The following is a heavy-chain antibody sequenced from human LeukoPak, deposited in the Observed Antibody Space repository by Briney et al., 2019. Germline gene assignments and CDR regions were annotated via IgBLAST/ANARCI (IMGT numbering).Heavy chain of an antibody. D-gene: IGHD3-10*01. J-gene: IGHJ4*02. CDR2: ISSSGSTI. Sequence: GGSLRLSCAASGFTFSVYYMSWIRQAPGKGLEWVSYISSSGSTIYYADSVKGRFTISRDNAKNSLYLQMNSLRAEDTAVYYCARGSTGLWFGEYYFDYWGQGTLVTVSS. CDR1: GFTFSVYY. CDR3: ARGSTGLWFGEYYFDY. V-gene: IGHV3-11*01.